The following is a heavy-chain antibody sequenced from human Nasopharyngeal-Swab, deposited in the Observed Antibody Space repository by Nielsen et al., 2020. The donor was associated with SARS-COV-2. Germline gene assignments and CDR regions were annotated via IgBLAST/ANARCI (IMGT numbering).Heavy chain of an antibody. D-gene: IGHD3-22*01. J-gene: IGHJ4*02. CDR3: ARLHDLRDSSGYTVDY. CDR1: GYTFTGYY. Sequence: ASVKVSCKASGYTFTGYYMHWVRQAPAQGLEWMGRINPNSGGTNYAQKFQGRVTMTRDTSISTAYMELSRLRSDDTAVYYCARLHDLRDSSGYTVDYWGQGTLVTVSS. V-gene: IGHV1-2*06. CDR2: INPNSGGT.